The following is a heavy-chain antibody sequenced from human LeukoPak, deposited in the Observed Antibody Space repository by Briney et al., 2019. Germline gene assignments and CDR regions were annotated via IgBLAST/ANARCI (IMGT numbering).Heavy chain of an antibody. CDR1: GYTLTELS. CDR2: FDPEYGEI. Sequence: ASVKVSCKVSGYTLTELSIHWVRQAPGKGLEWMGGFDPEYGEIIYAQKFQGRVTMTEDTSTDTAYMELSSLRSEDMAMYYCATDLATAMVKDQSNYWGQGTLVTVSS. J-gene: IGHJ4*02. D-gene: IGHD5-18*01. CDR3: ATDLATAMVKDQSNY. V-gene: IGHV1-24*01.